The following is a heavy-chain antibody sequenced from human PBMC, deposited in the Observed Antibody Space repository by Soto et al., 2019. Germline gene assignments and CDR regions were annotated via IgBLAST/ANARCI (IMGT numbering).Heavy chain of an antibody. CDR2: IWYDGSNK. V-gene: IGHV3-33*01. CDR1: GFTFSSYG. D-gene: IGHD1-26*01. CDR3: ARDMNRDRGANEYSKKWELRGYYYYGMDV. J-gene: IGHJ6*02. Sequence: GGSLRLSCAASGFTFSSYGMHWVRQAPGKGLEWVAVIWYDGSNKYYADSVKGRFTISRDNSKNTLYLQMNSLRAEDTAVYYCARDMNRDRGANEYSKKWELRGYYYYGMDVWGQGTTVTVSS.